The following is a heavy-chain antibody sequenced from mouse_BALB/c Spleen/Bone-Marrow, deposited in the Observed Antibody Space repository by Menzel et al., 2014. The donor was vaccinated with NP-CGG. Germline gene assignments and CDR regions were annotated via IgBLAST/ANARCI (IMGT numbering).Heavy chain of an antibody. CDR3: ARKSYYDYDGRPWFAY. V-gene: IGHV5-9-3*01. CDR1: GFTFSSYA. Sequence: EVQRVESGGGLVKPGGSLKLSCAASGFTFSSYAMSWVRQTPEKRLEWVATISSGGSYTYYPDSVKGRFTISRDNAKNTLYLQMSSLRSEDTAMYYCARKSYYDYDGRPWFAYWGQGTLVTDSA. J-gene: IGHJ3*01. CDR2: ISSGGSYT. D-gene: IGHD2-4*01.